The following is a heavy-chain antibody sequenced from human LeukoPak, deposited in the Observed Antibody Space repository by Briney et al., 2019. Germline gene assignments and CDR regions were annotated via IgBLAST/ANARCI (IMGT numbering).Heavy chain of an antibody. CDR2: ISWNSGSI. CDR3: ARDHYYDSSGYYRSPKYYYYGMDV. J-gene: IGHJ6*02. Sequence: GGSLRLSCAASGFTFDDYAMHWVRQAPGKGLEWVLGISWNSGSIGYADSVKGRFTISRDNAKNSLYLQMNSLRAEDTALYYCARDHYYDSSGYYRSPKYYYYGMDVWGQGTTVTVSS. D-gene: IGHD3-22*01. V-gene: IGHV3-9*01. CDR1: GFTFDDYA.